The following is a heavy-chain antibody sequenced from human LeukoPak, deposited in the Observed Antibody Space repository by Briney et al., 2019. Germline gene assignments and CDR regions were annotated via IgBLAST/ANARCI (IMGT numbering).Heavy chain of an antibody. J-gene: IGHJ3*02. CDR2: ISGSGGST. D-gene: IGHD1-26*01. CDR1: GFTFSSYS. V-gene: IGHV3-23*01. CDR3: AKDDSGSYFARAFDI. Sequence: GGSLRLSCAASGFTFSSYSMNWVRQAPGKGLEWVSAISGSGGSTYYADSVKGRFAISRDNSKNTLYLQMNSLRAEDTAVYYCAKDDSGSYFARAFDIWGQGTMVTVSS.